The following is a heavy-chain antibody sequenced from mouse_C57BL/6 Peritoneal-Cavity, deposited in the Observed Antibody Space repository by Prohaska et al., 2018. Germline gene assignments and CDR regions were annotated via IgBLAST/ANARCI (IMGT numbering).Heavy chain of an antibody. CDR1: GFTFSGFW. J-gene: IGHJ1*03. D-gene: IGHD2-1*01. CDR3: MRYGNYWYFDV. V-gene: IGHV11-2*01. Sequence: EVQLLETGGGLVQPGGSRGLSCEGSGFTFSGFWMSWVRQTHGKTLEWLGDFNSDVIAIHYASSIKDRFTIFRDNDKSTLYLQMSNVRSEDTATYFCMRYGNYWYFDVWGTGTTVTVSS. CDR2: FNSDVIAI.